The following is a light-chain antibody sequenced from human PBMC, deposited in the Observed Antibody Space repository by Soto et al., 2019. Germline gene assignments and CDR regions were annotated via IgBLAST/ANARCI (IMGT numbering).Light chain of an antibody. J-gene: IGKJ1*01. Sequence: DIQLTQSPSFLSASVGDRVTITCRASQGISSYLAWYQQKPGKAPKLLIYAASTFQSGVPSRFSGSGSGTEFTLTISSLQPEDFATYYCLQYNSYPWTFGQGTKVDI. CDR2: AAS. CDR3: LQYNSYPWT. V-gene: IGKV1-9*01. CDR1: QGISSY.